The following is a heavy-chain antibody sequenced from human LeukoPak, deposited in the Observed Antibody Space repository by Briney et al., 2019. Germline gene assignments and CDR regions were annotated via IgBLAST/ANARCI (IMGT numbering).Heavy chain of an antibody. CDR1: GFNFGDYG. Sequence: GGSLRLSCTASGFNFGDYGMSWVRQAPGKGLEWVSAISGSGGSTYYADPVKGRFTISRDNSKNTLYLQMNSLRAEDTAVYYCAKATVLRFLEWLYGGFDYWGQGTLVTVSS. V-gene: IGHV3-23*01. J-gene: IGHJ4*02. CDR3: AKATVLRFLEWLYGGFDY. D-gene: IGHD3-3*01. CDR2: ISGSGGST.